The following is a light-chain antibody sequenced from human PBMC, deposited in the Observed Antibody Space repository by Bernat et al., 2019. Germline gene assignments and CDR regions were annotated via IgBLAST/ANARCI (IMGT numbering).Light chain of an antibody. Sequence: QSALTQPASVSGSPGRSITISCTGTNSDIGSYKLVSWYQHHPDKAPKLLIYEGSVRPSVVSDRFSGSQSGNTASLTISGLQSDDEATYYCCSFAGGDILIFGGGTKVT. CDR1: NSDIGSYKL. J-gene: IGLJ2*01. V-gene: IGLV2-23*01. CDR3: CSFAGGDILI. CDR2: EGS.